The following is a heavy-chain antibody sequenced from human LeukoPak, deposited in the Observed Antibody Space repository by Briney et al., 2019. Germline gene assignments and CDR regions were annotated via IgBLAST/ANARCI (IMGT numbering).Heavy chain of an antibody. CDR2: IFTSGSP. CDR1: GGSIGSGTHY. Sequence: SETLSLTCDVSGGSIGSGTHYWTWIRQPVGKGLEWLGRIFTSGSPTYNSSLKNRLTISLDKSKNQFSLKLFSVTAADTAMYYCVSAFGGVLMTPFDIWGQGTLVTVSS. D-gene: IGHD3-16*01. J-gene: IGHJ3*02. V-gene: IGHV4-61*02. CDR3: VSAFGGVLMTPFDI.